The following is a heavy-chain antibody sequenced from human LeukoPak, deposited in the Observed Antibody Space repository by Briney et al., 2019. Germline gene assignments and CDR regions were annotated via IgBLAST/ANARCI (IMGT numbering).Heavy chain of an antibody. D-gene: IGHD5-18*01. CDR1: GFTFSSYA. Sequence: PGGSLRLSCAASGFTFSSYAMSWVRQAPGKGLEWASAISGSGGSTYYADSVKGRFTISRDNSKNTLYLQMNSLRAEDTAVYYCAKDFAAMIGYYFDYWGQGTLVTVSS. J-gene: IGHJ4*02. CDR3: AKDFAAMIGYYFDY. V-gene: IGHV3-23*01. CDR2: ISGSGGST.